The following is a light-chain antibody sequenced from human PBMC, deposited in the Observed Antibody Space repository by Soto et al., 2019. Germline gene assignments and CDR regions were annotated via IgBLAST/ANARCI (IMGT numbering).Light chain of an antibody. Sequence: EVVMMHSPATLSVSPGDRATLSCRASQSVSSNLAWYQHKPGQSPRLLIYGASTRATGVPARFSGSGSGTEFTLTISSLQSEDFAIYYCQQYKNWWTFGQGTKVEIK. V-gene: IGKV3-15*01. CDR3: QQYKNWWT. CDR1: QSVSSN. J-gene: IGKJ1*01. CDR2: GAS.